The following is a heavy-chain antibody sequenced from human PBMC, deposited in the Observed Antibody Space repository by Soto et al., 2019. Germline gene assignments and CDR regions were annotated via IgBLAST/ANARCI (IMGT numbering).Heavy chain of an antibody. CDR1: GGSISSSSYY. D-gene: IGHD6-13*01. CDR2: IYYSGST. Sequence: QLQLQESGPGLVKPSETLSLTCTVSGGSISSSSYYWGWIRQPPGKGLEWIGSIYYSGSTYYNPSLKSRVTISVDTSKNQFSLKLSSVTAADTAVYYCARHGIAAAGLDYWGQGTLVTVSS. CDR3: ARHGIAAAGLDY. J-gene: IGHJ4*02. V-gene: IGHV4-39*01.